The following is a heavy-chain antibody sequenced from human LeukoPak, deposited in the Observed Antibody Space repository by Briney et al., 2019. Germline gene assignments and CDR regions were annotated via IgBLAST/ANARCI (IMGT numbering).Heavy chain of an antibody. D-gene: IGHD6-13*01. CDR2: IRYDGSNK. J-gene: IGHJ4*02. CDR3: AKDSPVAAPFDY. Sequence: PGGSLRLSCAASGFTFSGYGMHWVRQAPGKGLEWVAFIRYDGSNKYYADSVKGRFTISRDNSKNTLYLQMNSLRAEDTAVYYCAKDSPVAAPFDYWGQGTLVTVSS. V-gene: IGHV3-30*02. CDR1: GFTFSGYG.